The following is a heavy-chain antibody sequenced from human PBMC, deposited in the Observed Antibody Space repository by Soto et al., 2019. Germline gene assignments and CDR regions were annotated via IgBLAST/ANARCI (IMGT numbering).Heavy chain of an antibody. CDR2: IDPSDSYT. Sequence: PGESLKISCKGSGYSFTSYWISWVRQMPGKGLEWMGRIDPSDSYTNYSPSFQGHVTISADKSISTAYLQWSSLKASDTAMYYCARAYCGGDCYLNYYYYYGMDVWGQGTTVTVSS. CDR3: ARAYCGGDCYLNYYYYYGMDV. J-gene: IGHJ6*02. D-gene: IGHD2-21*02. CDR1: GYSFTSYW. V-gene: IGHV5-10-1*01.